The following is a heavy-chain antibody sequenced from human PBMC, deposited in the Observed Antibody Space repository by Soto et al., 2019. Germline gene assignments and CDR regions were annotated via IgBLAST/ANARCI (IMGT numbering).Heavy chain of an antibody. CDR2: ISYDGSNK. CDR1: GFTFSSYG. V-gene: IGHV3-30*03. CDR3: AQGKYYFDY. J-gene: IGHJ4*02. Sequence: QVQLVESGGGVVQPGRSVRLSCAASGFTFSSYGMHWVRQAPGKGLEWVAVISYDGSNKYYADSVKGRFTISRDNSKNTLYLQMNSLRAEDTAVHYCAQGKYYFDYWGQGTLVTVSS.